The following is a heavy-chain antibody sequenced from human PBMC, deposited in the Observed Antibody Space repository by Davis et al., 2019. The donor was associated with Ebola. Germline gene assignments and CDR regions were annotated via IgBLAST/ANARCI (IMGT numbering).Heavy chain of an antibody. V-gene: IGHV4-30-4*01. CDR2: VDYSGTT. Sequence: PSETLSLTCTVSGVSFSSGLYYWSWVRQPPGKGLEWIGYVDYSGTTHPNPPLKSRLTISLDTSKNQFSLKMSSVTAADTAVYYCARVLGLTVHDGEASFDVWGQGTMVTVSS. CDR1: GVSFSSGLYY. J-gene: IGHJ3*01. CDR3: ARVLGLTVHDGEASFDV. D-gene: IGHD2-21*02.